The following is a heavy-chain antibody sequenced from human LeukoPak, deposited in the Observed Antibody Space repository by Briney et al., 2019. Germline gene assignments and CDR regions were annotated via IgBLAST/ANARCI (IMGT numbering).Heavy chain of an antibody. V-gene: IGHV1-46*01. J-gene: IGHJ4*02. CDR3: ARDWTRYYDSSGPDDY. D-gene: IGHD3-22*01. CDR1: GGTFSSYA. CDR2: INPSGGST. Sequence: GASVKVSCKASGGTFSSYAISWVRQAPGQGLEWMGIINPSGGSTSYAQKFQGRVTMTRDMSTSTVYMELSSLRSEDTAVYYCARDWTRYYDSSGPDDYWGQGTLVTVSS.